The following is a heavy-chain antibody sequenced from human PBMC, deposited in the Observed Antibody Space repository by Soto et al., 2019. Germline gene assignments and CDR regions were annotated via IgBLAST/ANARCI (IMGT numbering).Heavy chain of an antibody. CDR2: ISYDGSNK. V-gene: IGHV3-30-3*01. CDR1: GFTFSSYA. J-gene: IGHJ4*02. Sequence: QVQLVESGGGVVQPGRSLRLSCAASGFTFSSYAMHWVRQAPGKGLEWVAVISYDGSNKYYADSVKGRFTISRDNSKNTLYLQMNSLRAEDTAVYYCARGSPTPDYWGQGTLVTVSS. CDR3: ARGSPTPDY.